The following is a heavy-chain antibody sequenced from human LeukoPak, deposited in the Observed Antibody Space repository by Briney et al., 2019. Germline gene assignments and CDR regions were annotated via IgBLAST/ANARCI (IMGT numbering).Heavy chain of an antibody. D-gene: IGHD5-18*01. CDR2: IYYSGST. CDR3: ARNRRGYSYGYGFYFDY. J-gene: IGHJ4*02. Sequence: KPSETLSLTCTVSGGSISSSSYYWGWIRQPPGKGLEWIGCIYYSGSTYYNPSLKSRVTISVDTSKNQFSLKLSSVTAADTAVYYCARNRRGYSYGYGFYFDYWGQGTLVTVSS. CDR1: GGSISSSSYY. V-gene: IGHV4-39*01.